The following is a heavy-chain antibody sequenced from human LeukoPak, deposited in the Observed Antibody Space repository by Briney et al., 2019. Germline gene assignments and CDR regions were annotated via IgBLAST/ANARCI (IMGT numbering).Heavy chain of an antibody. CDR1: GGTFSGYY. V-gene: IGHV4-34*01. Sequence: SETLSLTCAVYGGTFSGYYWSWIRQPPGKGLEWIGEINHSGSTNYNPSLKSRVTISVDTSKNQFSLKLSSVTAADTAVYYCARLSGWYRKNDYWGQGTLVTVSS. CDR3: ARLSGWYRKNDY. D-gene: IGHD6-19*01. J-gene: IGHJ4*02. CDR2: INHSGST.